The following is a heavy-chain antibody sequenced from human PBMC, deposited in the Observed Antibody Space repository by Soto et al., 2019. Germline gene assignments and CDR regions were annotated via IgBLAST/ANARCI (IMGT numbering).Heavy chain of an antibody. CDR2: ISSSGSTI. D-gene: IGHD3-10*01. CDR3: ARESNYGSGSYPPRYYYGMDV. J-gene: IGHJ6*02. V-gene: IGHV3-11*01. Sequence: NPGGALRLSCAASGFTFSDYYMSWIRQAPGKGLEWVSYISSSGSTIYYADSVKGRFTISRDNAKNSLYLQMNSLRAEDTAVYYCARESNYGSGSYPPRYYYGMDVWGQGTTVTVSS. CDR1: GFTFSDYY.